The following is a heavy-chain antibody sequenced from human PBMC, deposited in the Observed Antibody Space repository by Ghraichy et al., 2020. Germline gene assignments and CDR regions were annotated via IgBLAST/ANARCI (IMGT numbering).Heavy chain of an antibody. V-gene: IGHV3-48*01. CDR2: ISSSSNNI. CDR1: GFTISGYS. Sequence: GGSLRLSCAASGFTISGYSMNWVRQAPGKGPEWVSYISSSSNNIYYGDSVKGRFTISRDNAKNSLFLQMNSLRAEDTAVYYCAREPDYSYGVDVWGQGTTVTVSS. CDR3: AREPDYSYGVDV. J-gene: IGHJ6*02.